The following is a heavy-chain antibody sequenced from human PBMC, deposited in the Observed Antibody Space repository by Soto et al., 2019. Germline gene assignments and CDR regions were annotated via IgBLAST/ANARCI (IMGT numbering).Heavy chain of an antibody. Sequence: QVQLVQSGAEVKKPGSSVKVSCKASGGTFSSYAISWVRQAPGQGLEWMGGIIPIFGTANYAQKFQGRVTITADESTSAAYMELSSLRSEDTAVYYCARGPLLSVDIVATIDPHGRYYYGIDVWGQGTTVTVSS. CDR2: IIPIFGTA. D-gene: IGHD5-12*01. J-gene: IGHJ6*02. V-gene: IGHV1-69*01. CDR3: ARGPLLSVDIVATIDPHGRYYYGIDV. CDR1: GGTFSSYA.